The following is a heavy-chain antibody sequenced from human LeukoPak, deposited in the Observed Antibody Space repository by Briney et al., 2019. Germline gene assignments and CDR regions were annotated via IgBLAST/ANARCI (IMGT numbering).Heavy chain of an antibody. D-gene: IGHD3-3*01. Sequence: ASVKVSCKASGYTFTGYYMHWVRQAPGQGLEWMGWINPNSGGTNYAQKFQGRVTMTRDTSISTAYMELSRLRSDDTAVYYCARGTYDFWSGYPNWFDPWGQGTLDTVSS. V-gene: IGHV1-2*02. CDR2: INPNSGGT. CDR1: GYTFTGYY. CDR3: ARGTYDFWSGYPNWFDP. J-gene: IGHJ5*02.